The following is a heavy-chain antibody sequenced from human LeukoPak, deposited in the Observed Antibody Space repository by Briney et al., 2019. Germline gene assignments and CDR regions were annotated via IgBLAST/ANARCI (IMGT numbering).Heavy chain of an antibody. CDR2: ISYDGSNK. V-gene: IGHV3-30-3*01. D-gene: IGHD5-18*01. J-gene: IGHJ4*02. Sequence: PGGSLRLSCAASGFTFSSYAMHRVRQAPGKGLEWVAVISYDGSNKYYADSVKGRFTISRDNSKNTLYLQMNSLRAEDTAVYYCARGTGYSYGYEPDYWGQGTLVTVSS. CDR1: GFTFSSYA. CDR3: ARGTGYSYGYEPDY.